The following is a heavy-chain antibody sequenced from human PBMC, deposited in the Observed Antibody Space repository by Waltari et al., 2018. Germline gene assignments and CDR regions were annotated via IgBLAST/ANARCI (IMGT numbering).Heavy chain of an antibody. Sequence: QLQLQESGSGLVKPSQTLSLTCAVPGGSISSGGYSWSWIRQPPGKGLEWIGYIYHSGSTYYNPSLKSRVTISVDRSKNQFSLKLSSVTAADTAVYYCARATTVTHGGAFDIWGQGTMVTVSS. D-gene: IGHD4-17*01. CDR3: ARATTVTHGGAFDI. V-gene: IGHV4-30-2*01. J-gene: IGHJ3*02. CDR1: GGSISSGGYS. CDR2: IYHSGST.